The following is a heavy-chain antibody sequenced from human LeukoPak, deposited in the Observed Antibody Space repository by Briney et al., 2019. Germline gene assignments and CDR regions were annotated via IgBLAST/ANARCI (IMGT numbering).Heavy chain of an antibody. CDR2: VSYDGRNT. CDR1: GFTLRNYG. D-gene: IGHD1-1*01. Sequence: PGKSLRLSCAASGFTLRNYGMHWVRQAPGKGLEWVAVVSYDGRNTYYVDSLKGRFTVSRDNSKNTLYLQMNNLRVEDTAVYYCANLRGNNWYIEYWGQGSLVTVSS. CDR3: ANLRGNNWYIEY. J-gene: IGHJ4*02. V-gene: IGHV3-30*18.